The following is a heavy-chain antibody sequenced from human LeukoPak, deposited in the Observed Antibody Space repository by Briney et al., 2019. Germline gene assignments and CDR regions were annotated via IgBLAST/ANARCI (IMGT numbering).Heavy chain of an antibody. CDR2: MNPNSGNT. CDR1: GYTFTSYG. V-gene: IGHV1-8*02. D-gene: IGHD1-26*01. Sequence: ASVKVSCKASGYTFTSYGISWVRQATGQGLEWMGWMNPNSGNTGYAQKFQGRVTMTRNTSISTAYMELSSLRSEDTAVYYCASGATKGIEFDYWGQGTLVTVSS. CDR3: ASGATKGIEFDY. J-gene: IGHJ4*02.